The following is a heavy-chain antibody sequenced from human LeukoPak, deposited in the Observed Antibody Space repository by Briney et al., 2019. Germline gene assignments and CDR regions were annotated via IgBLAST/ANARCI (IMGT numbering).Heavy chain of an antibody. CDR3: AKAEYYYGSGSYFDY. CDR1: GFTFSSYS. CDR2: ISHVGGT. Sequence: GGSLRLSCAASGFTFSSYSMNWVRQAPGKGLEWVSTISHVGGTYYADSVRGRFTISRDNSKNTLYLQMNSLRAEDTAVYYCAKAEYYYGSGSYFDYWGQGTLVTVSS. V-gene: IGHV3-23*01. D-gene: IGHD3-10*01. J-gene: IGHJ4*02.